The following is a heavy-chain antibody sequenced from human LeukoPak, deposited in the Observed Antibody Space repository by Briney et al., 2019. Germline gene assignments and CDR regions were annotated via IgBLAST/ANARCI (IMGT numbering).Heavy chain of an antibody. CDR2: IYSGGST. D-gene: IGHD1-26*01. CDR1: GFTVSSNY. V-gene: IGHV3-53*01. CDR3: ARVTRSAFDI. J-gene: IGHJ3*02. Sequence: VGSLRLSCAPSGFTVSSNYMSWVRQAPGKGLEWVSVIYSGGSTYYADSVKGRFTISRDNSKNTLYLQMNSLRAEDTAVYYCARVTRSAFDIWGQGTMVTVSS.